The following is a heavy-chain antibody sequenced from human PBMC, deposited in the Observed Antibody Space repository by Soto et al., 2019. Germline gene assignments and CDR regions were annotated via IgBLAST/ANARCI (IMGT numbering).Heavy chain of an antibody. Sequence: GALRLSCAASGFTFSSYEMNWVRQAPGKGLEWVSYISSSGSTIYYADSVKGRFTISRDNAKNSLYLQMNSLRAEDTAVYYCARAGYCSGGSCPAAFEIWGQGTMVTVSS. D-gene: IGHD2-15*01. CDR1: GFTFSSYE. CDR3: ARAGYCSGGSCPAAFEI. J-gene: IGHJ3*02. V-gene: IGHV3-48*03. CDR2: ISSSGSTI.